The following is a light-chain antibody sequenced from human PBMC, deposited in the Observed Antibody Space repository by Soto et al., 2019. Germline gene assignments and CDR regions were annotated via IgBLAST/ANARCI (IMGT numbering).Light chain of an antibody. V-gene: IGLV2-14*01. Sequence: QSVLTQPASVSGSPGQSITISCTGTTSDIGDYTHVSWYQQHPGKAPKLIIYEVSDRPSGVSTRFSGSKSGNTASLTISGLQIEDEADYYCCSYTSVSTSAVFGGGTKLTVL. CDR1: TSDIGDYTH. J-gene: IGLJ2*01. CDR3: CSYTSVSTSAV. CDR2: EVS.